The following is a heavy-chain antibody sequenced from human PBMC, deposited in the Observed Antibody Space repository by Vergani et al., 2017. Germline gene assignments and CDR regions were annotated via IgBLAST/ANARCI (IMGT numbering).Heavy chain of an antibody. Sequence: QLQLQESGPGLVKPSETLSLTCTVSGGPISSSSYYWGWIRQPPGKGLEWIGSIYYSGRTYYNPSLKSRVTISVDTSKNHGSLQLSSVTAADTAVYYCARAGIAVAGSFDYWGQGTLVTVSS. CDR1: GGPISSSSYY. CDR2: IYYSGRT. J-gene: IGHJ4*02. CDR3: ARAGIAVAGSFDY. D-gene: IGHD6-19*01. V-gene: IGHV4-39*07.